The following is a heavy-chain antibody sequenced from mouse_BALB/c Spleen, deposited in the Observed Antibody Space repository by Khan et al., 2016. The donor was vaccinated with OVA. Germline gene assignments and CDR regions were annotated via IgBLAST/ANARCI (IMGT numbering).Heavy chain of an antibody. CDR2: ISTHYGDS. Sequence: QVQLQQSGAELVRPGVSVKISCKGSGYIFTDFSMHWVKRSHAKSLEWIGVISTHYGDSIYNQNFKGKATLTVDRSSSAAYMELARLTSEDSSTYYCARGRGHYRFAYWGQGTLVTVSA. D-gene: IGHD2-1*01. V-gene: IGHV1S137*01. CDR3: ARGRGHYRFAY. J-gene: IGHJ3*01. CDR1: GYIFTDFS.